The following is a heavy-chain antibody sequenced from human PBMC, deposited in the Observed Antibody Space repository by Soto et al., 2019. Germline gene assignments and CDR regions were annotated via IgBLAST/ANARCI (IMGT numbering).Heavy chain of an antibody. D-gene: IGHD2-2*01. Sequence: QVQLVESGGGVVQPGRSLRLSCAASGFTFSSYAMHWVRQAPGKGLEWVAVISYDGSNKYYADSVKGRFTISRDNSKNTLYLQMNSLXXEDTAVYYCXXXXXXXXXXXTXCYITWCDYWGQGTLVTVSS. V-gene: IGHV3-30-3*01. CDR3: XXXXXXXXXXXTXCYITWCDY. CDR2: ISYDGSNK. CDR1: GFTFSSYA. J-gene: IGHJ4*02.